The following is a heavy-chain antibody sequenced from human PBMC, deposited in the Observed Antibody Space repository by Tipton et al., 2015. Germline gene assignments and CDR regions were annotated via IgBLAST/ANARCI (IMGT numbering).Heavy chain of an antibody. V-gene: IGHV3-74*01. CDR2: INTDGTGT. J-gene: IGHJ4*02. CDR1: GFTFNGYW. CDR3: ARRRTGRALDY. Sequence: SLRLSCAASGFTFNGYWMHWVRQAPGKGLVWVSRINTDGTGTTYADSVKGRFTISRDNAKNSLYLQMNSLRAEDTAVYYCARRRTGRALDYWGQGTLVTVSS.